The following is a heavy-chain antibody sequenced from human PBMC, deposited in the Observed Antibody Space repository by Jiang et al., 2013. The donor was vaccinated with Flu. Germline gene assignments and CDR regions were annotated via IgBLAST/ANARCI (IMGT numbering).Heavy chain of an antibody. Sequence: TCSGLVKPSQTLSLTCTVSGGSISSGSYYWSWIRQPAGKGLEWIGRIYTSGSTNYNPSLKSRVTISVGTSKNQFSLKLSSVTAADTAVYYCARTRDCSGGSCYSAGLDYWGQGTLVTVSS. CDR2: IYTSGST. CDR3: ARTRDCSGGSCYSAGLDY. V-gene: IGHV4-61*02. D-gene: IGHD2-15*01. CDR1: GGSISSGSYY. J-gene: IGHJ4*02.